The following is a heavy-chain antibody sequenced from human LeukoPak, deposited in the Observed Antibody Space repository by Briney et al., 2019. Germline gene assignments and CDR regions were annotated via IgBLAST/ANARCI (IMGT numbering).Heavy chain of an antibody. CDR3: AKDPRAPGVRLYYFDY. CDR2: ISGSGGST. J-gene: IGHJ4*02. V-gene: IGHV3-23*01. D-gene: IGHD5-12*01. CDR1: GFTFSSYA. Sequence: GGSLRLSCAASGFTFSSYAMSWVRQAPGKGLEWVSAISGSGGSTYYADSVKGRFTISRDNSNNTLYLQMNSLRAEDTAVYYCAKDPRAPGVRLYYFDYWGQGTLVTVSS.